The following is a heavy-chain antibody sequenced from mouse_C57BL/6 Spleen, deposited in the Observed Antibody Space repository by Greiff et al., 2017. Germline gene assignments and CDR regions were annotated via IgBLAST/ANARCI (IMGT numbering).Heavy chain of an antibody. V-gene: IGHV14-4*01. J-gene: IGHJ1*03. CDR3: TTGRLLSLGYFDV. CDR1: GFNIKDDY. D-gene: IGHD1-1*01. CDR2: IGPENGDT. Sequence: EVQLQQSGAELVRPGASVKLSCTASGFNIKDDYMHWVKQRPEQGLEWIGWIGPENGDTEYASKFQGKATITADTSSNTAYLPLSSLTSEDTAVYDCTTGRLLSLGYFDVWGTGTTVTVSS.